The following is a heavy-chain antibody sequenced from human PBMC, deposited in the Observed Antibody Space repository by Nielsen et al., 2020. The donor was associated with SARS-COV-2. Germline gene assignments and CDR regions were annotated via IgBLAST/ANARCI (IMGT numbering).Heavy chain of an antibody. J-gene: IGHJ4*02. CDR3: AKVFGNVCPYN. D-gene: IGHD3-10*02. V-gene: IGHV3-7*03. CDR1: GFSFNSYW. Sequence: GESLKISCAASGFSFNSYWMSWVRQAPGKGLEWVANIKQDGGEKYYVDSVKGRFTISRDNAKNSLYLQMNSLTAEDTAVYYCAKVFGNVCPYNWGQGTLVTVSP. CDR2: IKQDGGEK.